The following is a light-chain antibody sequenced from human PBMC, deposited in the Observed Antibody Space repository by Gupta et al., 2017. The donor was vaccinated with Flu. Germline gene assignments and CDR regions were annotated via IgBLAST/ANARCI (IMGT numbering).Light chain of an antibody. J-gene: IGKJ1*01. Sequence: PATLSVSPGERATLSCRASQSVSSNLAWYQQKPGQAPRLLIYGASTRATGIPARFSGSGSGTEFTLTISSLQSEDFAVYYCQQYNNWPETFGQGTKVEIK. CDR2: GAS. CDR3: QQYNNWPET. V-gene: IGKV3-15*01. CDR1: QSVSSN.